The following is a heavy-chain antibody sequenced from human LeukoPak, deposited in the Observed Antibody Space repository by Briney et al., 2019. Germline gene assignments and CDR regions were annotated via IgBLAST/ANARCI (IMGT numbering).Heavy chain of an antibody. V-gene: IGHV3-21*01. CDR1: VFTFSRDS. CDR3: ARGGGYSGYDLDAFDI. D-gene: IGHD5-12*01. Sequence: GGSLRLSCAASVFTFSRDSMNWVRQAPGKGLEWVSSISSSSTYIYYADSVKGRFTISRDNAKNSLHLQMNSLRAEDTAVYYCARGGGYSGYDLDAFDIWGQGTMVTVSS. J-gene: IGHJ3*02. CDR2: ISSSSTYI.